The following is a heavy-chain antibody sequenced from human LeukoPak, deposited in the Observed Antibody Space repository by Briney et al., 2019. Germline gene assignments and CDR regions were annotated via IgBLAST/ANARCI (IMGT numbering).Heavy chain of an antibody. D-gene: IGHD6-13*01. CDR2: ISSSSSTI. CDR3: ARVSSSSFDY. V-gene: IGHV3-48*01. Sequence: GGSLRLSCAASGFTFSSYEMNWVRQAPGKGLEWVSYISSSSSTIYYADSVKGRFTISRDNAKNSLYLQMNSLRAEDTAVYYCARVSSSSFDYWGQGTLVTVSS. CDR1: GFTFSSYE. J-gene: IGHJ4*02.